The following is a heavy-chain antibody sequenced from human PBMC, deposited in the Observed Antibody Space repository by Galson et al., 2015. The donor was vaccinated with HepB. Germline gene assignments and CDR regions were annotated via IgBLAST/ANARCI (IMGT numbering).Heavy chain of an antibody. CDR2: IYGGGSDT. CDR1: GYSFSNSW. V-gene: IGHV5-51*01. Sequence: QSGAEVKKPGESLKISCKGSGYSFSNSWIGWVRQTPGKGLEPMGIIYGGGSDTKYSPSFQGQISISVDTSTTTSFLQWSSLKASDTAIYYCARRSANFFDLWGQGSLVIVSS. J-gene: IGHJ4*02. CDR3: ARRSANFFDL.